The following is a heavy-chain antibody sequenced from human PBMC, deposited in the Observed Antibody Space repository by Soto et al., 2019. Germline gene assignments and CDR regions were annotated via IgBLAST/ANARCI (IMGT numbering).Heavy chain of an antibody. CDR1: GFTFSSYW. CDR3: ARDRGKVYYDDDYGMDV. Sequence: GGSLRLSCAASGFTFSSYWMSWGRQAPGKGLEWVANIKQDGSGKSYVDSVKGRLTISRDNDKNSLYLQMNSLRAEATAVYYCARDRGKVYYDDDYGMDVWGQGTTVTVS. J-gene: IGHJ6*02. V-gene: IGHV3-7*03. CDR2: IKQDGSGK. D-gene: IGHD3-10*01.